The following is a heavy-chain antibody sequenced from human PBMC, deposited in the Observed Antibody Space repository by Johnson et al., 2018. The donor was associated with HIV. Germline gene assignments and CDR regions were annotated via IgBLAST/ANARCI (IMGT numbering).Heavy chain of an antibody. V-gene: IGHV3-53*02. CDR2: IYSGGST. CDR3: ARLVPIFGVVKGAFDI. D-gene: IGHD3-3*01. CDR1: GFTVSSNY. J-gene: IGHJ3*02. Sequence: VQLVETGGGLIQPGGSLRLSCAASGFTVSSNYMSWVRQAPGKGLEWVSVIYSGGSTYYADSVKGRFTISRDNSKHTRYLQMNSRRAEDTAVYYCARLVPIFGVVKGAFDIWGQGTMVTVSS.